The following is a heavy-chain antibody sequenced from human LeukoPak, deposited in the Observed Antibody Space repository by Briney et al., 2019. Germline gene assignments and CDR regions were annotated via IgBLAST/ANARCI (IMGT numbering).Heavy chain of an antibody. CDR2: LYSNSIT. CDR1: GFTVNNNY. V-gene: IGHV3-53*01. J-gene: IGHJ4*02. CDR3: ARGITMMIVAPGY. Sequence: GGSLRLSCAASGFTVNNNYMTWVRQAPGKGLEWVSVLYSNSITYYADSVKGRFTISRDSSKNTLYLQMNSLRAEDTAVYYCARGITMMIVAPGYWGQGTLVTVSS. D-gene: IGHD3-22*01.